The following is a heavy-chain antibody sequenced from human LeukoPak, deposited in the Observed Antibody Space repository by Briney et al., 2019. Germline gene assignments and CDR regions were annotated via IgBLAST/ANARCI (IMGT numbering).Heavy chain of an antibody. Sequence: SETLSLTCTVSGGSISPYFWSWIRQPPGKGLEWIGYIYYSGSTNYNPSLKSRVTISVDTSKNQFSLKLSSVTAADTAMYYCARHGGGGESYPQVFDSWGRGKLVTVSS. V-gene: IGHV4-59*08. CDR3: ARHGGGGESYPQVFDS. J-gene: IGHJ4*02. D-gene: IGHD1-26*01. CDR2: IYYSGST. CDR1: GGSISPYF.